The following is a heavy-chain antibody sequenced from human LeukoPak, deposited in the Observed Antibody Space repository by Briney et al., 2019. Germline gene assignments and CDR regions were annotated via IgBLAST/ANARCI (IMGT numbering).Heavy chain of an antibody. J-gene: IGHJ5*01. CDR2: IHSSGNT. Sequence: SETLSLTCTVSGDSISRGYYWVWIRQPPGKGLEWIGYIHSSGNTYYNPSLQNRLIISRDTNEDPLSLTLTSVTAADTAVYFCASGYGSGWLDSWGRGTQVTVSS. CDR3: ASGYGSGWLDS. D-gene: IGHD5-18*01. CDR1: GDSISRGYY. V-gene: IGHV4-31*03.